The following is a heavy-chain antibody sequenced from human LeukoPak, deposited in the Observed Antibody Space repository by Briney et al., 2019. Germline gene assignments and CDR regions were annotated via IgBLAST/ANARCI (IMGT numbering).Heavy chain of an antibody. V-gene: IGHV4-34*01. CDR3: ARVKSSWYMYFDY. Sequence: SETLSLTCAVHGGSFSDYYWSWIRQPPGKGLEWIGEINHSGSTNYNPSLKSRVTISVDTSKNQFSLKLSSVTAADTAVYYCARVKSSWYMYFDYWGQGTLVTVSS. J-gene: IGHJ4*02. CDR1: GGSFSDYY. CDR2: INHSGST. D-gene: IGHD6-13*01.